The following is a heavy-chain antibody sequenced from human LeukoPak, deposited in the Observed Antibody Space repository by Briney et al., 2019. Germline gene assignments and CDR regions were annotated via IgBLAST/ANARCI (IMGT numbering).Heavy chain of an antibody. CDR2: INPNSGGT. CDR1: GYTFTSYG. CDR3: ARVTGRRYYYDSSGHFDY. Sequence: ASVKVSCKASGYTFTSYGISWVRQAPGQGLEWMGWINPNSGGTNYAQKFQGRVTMTRDTSISTAYMELSRLRSDDTAVYYCARVTGRRYYYDSSGHFDYWGQGTLVTVSS. D-gene: IGHD3-22*01. J-gene: IGHJ4*02. V-gene: IGHV1-2*02.